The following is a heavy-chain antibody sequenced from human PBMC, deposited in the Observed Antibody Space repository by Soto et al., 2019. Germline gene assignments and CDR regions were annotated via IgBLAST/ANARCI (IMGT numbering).Heavy chain of an antibody. J-gene: IGHJ4*02. CDR2: IYPGDSDT. V-gene: IGHV5-51*01. CDR3: ARRRDDSSGYNLAY. CDR1: GYSFTSYW. Sequence: GASLKISCKGSGYSFTSYWIGWVRQMPGKGLEWMGIIYPGDSDTRYSPSFQGQVTISADKFISTAYLQWRSLKASDTAMYYCARRRDDSSGYNLAYWGQGTLVTAPQ. D-gene: IGHD3-22*01.